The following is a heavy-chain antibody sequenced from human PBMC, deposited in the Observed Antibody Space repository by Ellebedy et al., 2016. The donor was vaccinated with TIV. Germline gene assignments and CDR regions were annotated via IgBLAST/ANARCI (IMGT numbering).Heavy chain of an antibody. J-gene: IGHJ6*02. CDR1: GGSISSYY. Sequence: SETLSLTCTVSGGSISSYYWSWIRQPAGKGLEWIGRIYTSGSTHYNPSLKSRVTISLDTSKNQFSLKLSPVTAADTAVYYCARVSFFGGSGSYLGYGMDVWGQGTTVTVSS. V-gene: IGHV4-4*07. CDR2: IYTSGST. D-gene: IGHD3-10*01. CDR3: ARVSFFGGSGSYLGYGMDV.